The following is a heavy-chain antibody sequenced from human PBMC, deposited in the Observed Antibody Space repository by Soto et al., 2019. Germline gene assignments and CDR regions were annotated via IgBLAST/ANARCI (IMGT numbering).Heavy chain of an antibody. J-gene: IGHJ4*02. CDR3: ARGSYGERTFDY. V-gene: IGHV4-30-4*01. D-gene: IGHD4-17*01. CDR2: IYYSVDT. Sequence: QVQLQESGPGLVKPSQTLSLTCNVSGGSISSGDYYWSWIRQPPGKGLEWIGYIYYSVDTYYNPSLKSRVTISEDTSKNPFSLKLSSVTAAATAVFYCARGSYGERTFDYWGLGTLVTVSS. CDR1: GGSISSGDYY.